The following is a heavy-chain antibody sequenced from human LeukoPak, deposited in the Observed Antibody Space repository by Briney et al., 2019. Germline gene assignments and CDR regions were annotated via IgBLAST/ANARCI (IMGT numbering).Heavy chain of an antibody. V-gene: IGHV1-8*01. CDR2: MNPNSGNT. CDR1: GYTFTSYD. D-gene: IGHD6-13*01. Sequence: ASVKVSCKASGYTFTSYDINRVRQATGQGLEWMGWMNPNSGNTGYAQKFQGRVTMTRNTSISTAYMELSSLRSEDTAVYYCAREAAAAGRHYYYYVDVWGKGTTVTVSS. CDR3: AREAAAAGRHYYYYVDV. J-gene: IGHJ6*03.